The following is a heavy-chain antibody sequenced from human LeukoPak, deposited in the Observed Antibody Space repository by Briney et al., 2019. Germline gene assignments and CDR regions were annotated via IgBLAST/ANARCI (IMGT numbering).Heavy chain of an antibody. V-gene: IGHV3-23*01. Sequence: AGGSLRLSCAASGFTFSSYAMSWVRQAPGKGLEWVSAISGSGGSTYYADSVKGRFTISRDNSKNTLYLQMNSLRAEDTAVYYCARDPILILTGYYLDYWGQGTLVTVSS. CDR3: ARDPILILTGYYLDY. J-gene: IGHJ4*02. CDR1: GFTFSSYA. D-gene: IGHD3-9*01. CDR2: ISGSGGST.